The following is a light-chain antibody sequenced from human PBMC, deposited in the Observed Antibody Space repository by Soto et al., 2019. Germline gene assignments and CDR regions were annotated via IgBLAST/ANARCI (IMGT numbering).Light chain of an antibody. CDR3: QQYNNWPPRYT. V-gene: IGKV3-15*01. CDR2: GAS. J-gene: IGKJ2*01. CDR1: QSVSSN. Sequence: EIVMTQSPATLSVSPGERATLSCRASQSVSSNLAWYQQKPGQAPSLLIYGASTRATGITARFSGSGSGTEFTLTISSLQSEDFAVYYCQQYNNWPPRYTFGQGTKLEIK.